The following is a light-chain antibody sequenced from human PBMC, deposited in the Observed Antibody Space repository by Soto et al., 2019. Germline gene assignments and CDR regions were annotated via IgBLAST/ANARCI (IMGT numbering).Light chain of an antibody. CDR3: QQYHSYWT. CDR2: DAS. CDR1: QSLNSL. V-gene: IGKV1-5*01. Sequence: DIQMTQSPSTLSASVGDRVTITCRASQSLNSLLAWYQQKPGRAPKLLIYDASSLESGVPQRFSGSGSGTEFTLTISSLQTDDFSTYYCQQYHSYWTFGQGTKVDIK. J-gene: IGKJ1*01.